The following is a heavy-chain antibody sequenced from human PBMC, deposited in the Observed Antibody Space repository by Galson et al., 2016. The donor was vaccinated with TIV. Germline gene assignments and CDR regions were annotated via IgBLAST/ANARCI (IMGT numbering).Heavy chain of an antibody. CDR3: ARHRRLDLEDWFDP. V-gene: IGHV4-30-4*08. Sequence: TLSLTCTVSGGAINSGDYYWSWIRQPPGKGLEWIGYIYYTGSTSYNPSLQSRVTISADTSKNQCSLKLRSVTAADTAVYYCARHRRLDLEDWFDPWGQGMLVTVSS. D-gene: IGHD6-25*01. CDR2: IYYTGST. CDR1: GGAINSGDYY. J-gene: IGHJ5*02.